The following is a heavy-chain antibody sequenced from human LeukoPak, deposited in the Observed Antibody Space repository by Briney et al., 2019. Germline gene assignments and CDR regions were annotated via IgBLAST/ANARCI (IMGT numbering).Heavy chain of an antibody. D-gene: IGHD2-2*01. J-gene: IGHJ4*02. CDR1: GFTFSSYA. CDR2: IRGSGGST. Sequence: PGGSLRLSCAASGFTFSSYAMSWVRQAPGKGLEWVSAIRGSGGSTYYADSVKGRFTISRDNSKNTLYPHLNSLRSEDTAVYYCAKVKGSEGYCSITSCLADYWGQGTLVTVSS. V-gene: IGHV3-23*01. CDR3: AKVKGSEGYCSITSCLADY.